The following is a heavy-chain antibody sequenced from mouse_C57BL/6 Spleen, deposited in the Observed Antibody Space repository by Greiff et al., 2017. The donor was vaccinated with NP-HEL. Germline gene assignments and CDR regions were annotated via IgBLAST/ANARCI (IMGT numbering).Heavy chain of an antibody. CDR1: GFTFSDYG. J-gene: IGHJ1*03. CDR2: ISSGSRTI. Sequence: EVKLVESGGGLVKPGGSLKLSCAASGFTFSDYGMHWVRQAPEKGLEWVAYISSGSRTIYYADTVKGRFTISRDNAKNTLFLQMTSLRSEDTAMYYCARGGSCYWYFDVWGTGTTVTVSS. D-gene: IGHD1-1*01. CDR3: ARGGSCYWYFDV. V-gene: IGHV5-17*01.